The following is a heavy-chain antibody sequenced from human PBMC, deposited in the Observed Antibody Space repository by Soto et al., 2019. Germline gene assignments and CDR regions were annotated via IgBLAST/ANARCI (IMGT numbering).Heavy chain of an antibody. J-gene: IGHJ5*02. CDR1: GYTFTSYY. V-gene: IGHV1-46*01. D-gene: IGHD3-16*01. CDR3: ALTPGPGPWGPSFWFAP. Sequence: GASVKVSCKASGYTFTSYYMHWVRQAPGQGLEWMGIINPSGGSTSYAQKFQGRVTMTRDTSTSTVYMELSSLRSEDTAVYYCALTPGPGPWGPSFWFAPWGQGTLVTVSS. CDR2: INPSGGST.